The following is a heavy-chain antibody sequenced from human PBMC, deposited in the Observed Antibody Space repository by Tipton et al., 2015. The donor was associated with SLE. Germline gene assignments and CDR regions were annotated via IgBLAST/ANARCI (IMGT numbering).Heavy chain of an antibody. Sequence: TLSLTCAVYGGSFSGYFWNWIRQPPGKGLEWIGEINQSGSTNYNPSLKSRATISVDTSKNQFSLKLSSVTAADTAIYYCARSGFLEWLLPIGFDHWGQGTLVTVSS. J-gene: IGHJ4*02. CDR3: ARSGFLEWLLPIGFDH. V-gene: IGHV4-34*01. CDR1: GGSFSGYF. CDR2: INQSGST. D-gene: IGHD3-3*01.